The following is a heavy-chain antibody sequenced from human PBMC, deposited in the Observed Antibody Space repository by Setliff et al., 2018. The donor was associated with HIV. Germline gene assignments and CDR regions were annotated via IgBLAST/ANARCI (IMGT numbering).Heavy chain of an antibody. D-gene: IGHD2-15*01. CDR3: ARQRLGNCSGARCSFSGMDV. V-gene: IGHV4-39*07. J-gene: IGHJ6*02. Sequence: PSETLSLTCTVSGGSIRTGAYYWGWIRQPPGKGLEWIGSIYYDGRTFYKPSLKSRLTITVDTSKNQFSLSLNSVTAADTAVFYCARQRLGNCSGARCSFSGMDVWGPGTTVTVSS. CDR1: GGSIRTGAYY. CDR2: IYYDGRT.